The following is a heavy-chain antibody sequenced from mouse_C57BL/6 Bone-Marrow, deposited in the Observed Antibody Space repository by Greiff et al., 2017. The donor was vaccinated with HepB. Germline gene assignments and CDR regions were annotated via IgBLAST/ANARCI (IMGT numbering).Heavy chain of an antibody. CDR2: ISDGGSYT. CDR1: GFTFSSYA. D-gene: IGHD2-12*01. J-gene: IGHJ4*01. Sequence: EVQGVESGGGLVKPGGSLKLSCAASGFTFSSYAMSWVRQTPEKRLEWVATISDGGSYTYYPDNVKGRFTISRDNAKNNLYLQMSHLKSEDTAMYYCAREVYYSREAMDYWGQGTSVTVSS. V-gene: IGHV5-4*01. CDR3: AREVYYSREAMDY.